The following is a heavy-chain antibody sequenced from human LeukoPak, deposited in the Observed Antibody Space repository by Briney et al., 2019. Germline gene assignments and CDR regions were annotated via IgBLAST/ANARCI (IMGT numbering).Heavy chain of an antibody. CDR3: TTGRSSRVFDY. Sequence: GGSLRLSCAASGFTFSSYAMSWVRQAPGKGLEWVSGMSGSDGTMDLADSVKGRATISRDNAKNTLYLQMNSLRAEDTAVYYCTTGRSSRVFDYWGQGTLVTVSS. J-gene: IGHJ4*02. CDR1: GFTFSSYA. CDR2: MSGSDGTM. D-gene: IGHD1-14*01. V-gene: IGHV3-23*01.